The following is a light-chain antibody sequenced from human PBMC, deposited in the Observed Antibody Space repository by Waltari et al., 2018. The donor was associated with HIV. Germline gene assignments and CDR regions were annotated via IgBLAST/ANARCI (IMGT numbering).Light chain of an antibody. CDR1: ALPKRY. V-gene: IGLV3-10*01. CDR3: YSTDGSGHHRV. CDR2: EDN. Sequence: SYELTQPPSVSVSPGQTARITCSGDALPKRYAYWYQQKSGQAPVLVIYEDNDRPSGIPERFSGSSSGTMATLTISGAQVEYEGDYYCYSTDGSGHHRVFGGGTKLTVL. J-gene: IGLJ3*02.